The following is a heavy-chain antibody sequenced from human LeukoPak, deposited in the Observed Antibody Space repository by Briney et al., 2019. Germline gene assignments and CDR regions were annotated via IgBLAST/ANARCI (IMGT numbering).Heavy chain of an antibody. CDR3: ARDSADYLPFDY. CDR2: ISSSGSTI. D-gene: IGHD4-11*01. J-gene: IGHJ4*02. CDR1: GFTFSSYE. V-gene: IGHV3-48*03. Sequence: GGSLRLSCAASGFTFSSYEMNWVRQAPGKGLEWVSYISSSGSTIYYADSVKGRFTISRDNAKNSLYLQMNSLRAEDTAVYYCARDSADYLPFDYWGQGTLVTVSS.